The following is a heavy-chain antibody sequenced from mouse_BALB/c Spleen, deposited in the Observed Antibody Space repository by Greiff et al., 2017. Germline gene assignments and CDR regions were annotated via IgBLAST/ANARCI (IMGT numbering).Heavy chain of an antibody. CDR2: IWRGGST. V-gene: IGHV2-5-1*01. CDR3: ARMEYGNFYFDY. CDR1: GFSLTSYG. Sequence: QVQLQQSGPSLVQPSQSLSITCTVSGFSLTSYGVHWVRQSPGKGLEWLGVIWRGGSTDYNAAFMSRLSITKDNSKCQVFFKMNSLQADDTAIYYCARMEYGNFYFDYWGQGTTLTVAS. D-gene: IGHD2-10*02. J-gene: IGHJ2*01.